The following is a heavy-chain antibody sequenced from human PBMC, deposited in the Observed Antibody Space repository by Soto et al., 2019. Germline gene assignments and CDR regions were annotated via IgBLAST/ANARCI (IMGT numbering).Heavy chain of an antibody. J-gene: IGHJ3*02. V-gene: IGHV3-48*01. CDR3: ARDYGDYVDAFDI. CDR1: GFTFSSYS. CDR2: ISGSSTTI. D-gene: IGHD4-17*01. Sequence: EVPLVESGGGLVQPGGSLRLSCAASGFTFSSYSMNWVRQAPGKGLEWVSYISGSSTTIYYADSVKGRFTISRDNAKNSLYLQMNSLRAEDTAVYYCARDYGDYVDAFDIWGQGTMVTVSS.